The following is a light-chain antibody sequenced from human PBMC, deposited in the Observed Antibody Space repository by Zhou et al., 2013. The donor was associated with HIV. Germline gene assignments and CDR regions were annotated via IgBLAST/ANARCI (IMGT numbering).Light chain of an antibody. J-gene: IGKJ1*01. Sequence: DIQMTQSPSSLSASVGDRVTITCRASQGIRSDLGWYQQKPGKAPKRLIYAASSLQSGVPSRFSGSGSGTEFTLTISSLQPEDFATYYCLQHNSYPPPWTFGQGTKVEIK. CDR3: LQHNSYPPPWT. CDR1: QGIRSD. CDR2: AAS. V-gene: IGKV1-17*01.